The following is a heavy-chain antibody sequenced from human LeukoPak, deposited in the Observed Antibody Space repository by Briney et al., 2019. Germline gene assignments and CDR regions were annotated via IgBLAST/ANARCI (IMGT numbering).Heavy chain of an antibody. J-gene: IGHJ4*02. CDR2: ISSSRST. V-gene: IGHV4-59*08. CDR3: ARQAGSFTTFDF. CDR1: SGSIGTYY. Sequence: PSETLSLTCTVSSGSIGTYYWAWIRQTPGKGLEWIGYISSSRSTKHNPSLTRRITISLDTSKNQFSLELRSMTAADTAMYYCARQAGSFTTFDFWGPRSLLTVSS. D-gene: IGHD1-26*01.